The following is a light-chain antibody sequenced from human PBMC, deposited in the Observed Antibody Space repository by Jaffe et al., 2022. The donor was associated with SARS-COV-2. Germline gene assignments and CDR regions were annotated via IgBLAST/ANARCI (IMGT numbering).Light chain of an antibody. J-gene: IGLJ1*01. Sequence: QSALTQPASVSGSPGQSITISCTGTSSDVGGYNYVSWYQQHPGKAPKLMIYEVSNRPSGVPDRFSGSKSGNTASLTISGLQAEDEADYYCSSYTSSREVFGTGTKVTVL. CDR1: SSDVGGYNY. V-gene: IGLV2-14*01. CDR2: EVS. CDR3: SSYTSSREV.